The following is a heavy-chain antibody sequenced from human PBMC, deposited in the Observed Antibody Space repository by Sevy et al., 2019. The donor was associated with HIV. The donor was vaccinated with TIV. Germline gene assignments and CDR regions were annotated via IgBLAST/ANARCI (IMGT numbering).Heavy chain of an antibody. V-gene: IGHV4-39*01. J-gene: IGHJ4*02. CDR1: GDSISSSSYY. D-gene: IGHD3-3*01. CDR3: ARSNPYYDFWSGYMTSGYFDF. CDR2: ICYSGNT. Sequence: SETLSLTCIVSGDSISSSSYYWGWIRQPPGKGLEWIASICYSGNTYYNPSLKSRTTMSIDTSKNQFFLTLNSVTAPDAAVYYCARSNPYYDFWSGYMTSGYFDFWGPGTLVTVSS.